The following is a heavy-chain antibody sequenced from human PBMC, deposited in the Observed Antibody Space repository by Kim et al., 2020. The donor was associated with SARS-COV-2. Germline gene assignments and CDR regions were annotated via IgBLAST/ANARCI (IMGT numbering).Heavy chain of an antibody. Sequence: SLKSRVTISVDKSKNQVSLKLSSVTAADTAVYYCARVHDSSSFNYYFDYWGQGTLVTVSS. V-gene: IGHV4-4*02. J-gene: IGHJ4*02. D-gene: IGHD6-13*01. CDR3: ARVHDSSSFNYYFDY.